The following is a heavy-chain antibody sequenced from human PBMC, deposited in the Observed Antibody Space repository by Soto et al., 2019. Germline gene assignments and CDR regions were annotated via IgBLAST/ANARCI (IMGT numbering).Heavy chain of an antibody. Sequence: SVKVSCKASGGTFSSYAISWVRQAPGQGLEWMGGIIPIFGTANYAQKFQGRVTITADKSTSTAYMELSSLRSEDTAVYYCAREGHYYDSSGYYLLDYWGQGTLVTVSS. J-gene: IGHJ4*02. CDR1: GGTFSSYA. CDR3: AREGHYYDSSGYYLLDY. CDR2: IIPIFGTA. V-gene: IGHV1-69*06. D-gene: IGHD3-22*01.